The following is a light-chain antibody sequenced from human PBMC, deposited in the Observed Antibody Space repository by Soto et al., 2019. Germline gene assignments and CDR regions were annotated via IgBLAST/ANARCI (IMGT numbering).Light chain of an antibody. J-gene: IGKJ3*01. CDR3: QQRSNWPLFT. Sequence: EIVLTQSTATLSLSPGERATLSCRASQSVSSYLAWYQQKPGQAPRLLIYDASNRATGIPARFSGSGSGTDFILTISSLEPEDFAVYYCQQRSNWPLFTFGPGTKVDIK. CDR1: QSVSSY. V-gene: IGKV3-11*01. CDR2: DAS.